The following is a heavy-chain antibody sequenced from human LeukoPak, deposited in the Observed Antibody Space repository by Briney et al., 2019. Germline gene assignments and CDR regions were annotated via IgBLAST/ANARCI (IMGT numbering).Heavy chain of an antibody. Sequence: SVKVSCKASGGTFSSYAISWVRQAPGQGLEWMGRIIPILGIANYAQKFQGRVTITADKSTSTAYMELSSLRSEDTAVYYCARVSSGYSSREFDYWGQGTLVTVSS. CDR1: GGTFSSYA. CDR2: IIPILGIA. J-gene: IGHJ4*02. CDR3: ARVSSGYSSREFDY. D-gene: IGHD6-13*01. V-gene: IGHV1-69*04.